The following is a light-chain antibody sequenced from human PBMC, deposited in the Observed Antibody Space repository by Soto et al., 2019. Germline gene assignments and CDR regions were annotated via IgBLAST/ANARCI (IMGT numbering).Light chain of an antibody. CDR3: KQYNSYWT. J-gene: IGKJ1*01. CDR2: KAS. V-gene: IGKV1-5*03. Sequence: DIQMTPSPSTLSASVGDRVTITCRASQSISSWLAWYQQKPGKAPKLLIYKASSLESGVPSRFSGSGSGTEFTLTISSLQPDDFATYYCKQYNSYWTCGQGTKVDIK. CDR1: QSISSW.